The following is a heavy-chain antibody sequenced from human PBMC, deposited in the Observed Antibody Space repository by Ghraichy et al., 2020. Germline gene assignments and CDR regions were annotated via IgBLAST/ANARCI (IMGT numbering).Heavy chain of an antibody. V-gene: IGHV3-23*01. Sequence: GSLRLSCAASGFTFSSYAMSWVRQAPGKGLEWVSVISGSGGSTYYADSVKGRFTISRDNSKNTLYLQMNSLRAEDTAVYYCAKNRYGSGSFPDYWGQGTLVTVSS. D-gene: IGHD3-10*01. CDR1: GFTFSSYA. CDR3: AKNRYGSGSFPDY. CDR2: ISGSGGST. J-gene: IGHJ4*02.